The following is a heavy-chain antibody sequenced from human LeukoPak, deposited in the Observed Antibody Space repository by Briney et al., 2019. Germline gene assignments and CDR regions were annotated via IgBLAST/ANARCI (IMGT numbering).Heavy chain of an antibody. J-gene: IGHJ6*02. Sequence: GGYLRLSCAVSGLTFSDYRMIWVRQAPEKRLEWVAVTAGADDVIQYADSVKGRFTISTDNSKNTVYLQMNSLRAEDTAVYYCVRISCTGSRCKPYSYYDMDVWGQGTTVTVPS. CDR1: GLTFSDYR. D-gene: IGHD2-15*01. CDR3: VRISCTGSRCKPYSYYDMDV. V-gene: IGHV3-23*01. CDR2: TAGADDVI.